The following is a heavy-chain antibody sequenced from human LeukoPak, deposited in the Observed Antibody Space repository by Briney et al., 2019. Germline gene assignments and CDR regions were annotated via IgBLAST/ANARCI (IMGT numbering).Heavy chain of an antibody. J-gene: IGHJ4*02. CDR2: ISSSGSTI. V-gene: IGHV3-48*03. CDR1: GFTFSSYE. CDR3: ARDMRSSSSARYFDY. D-gene: IGHD6-6*01. Sequence: GGSLRLSCAASGFTFSSYEMNWVRQAPGKGLEWVSYISSSGSTIYYADSVKGRFTISRDNAKNSLYLQMNSLRAEDTALYYCARDMRSSSSARYFDYWGQGTLVTVSS.